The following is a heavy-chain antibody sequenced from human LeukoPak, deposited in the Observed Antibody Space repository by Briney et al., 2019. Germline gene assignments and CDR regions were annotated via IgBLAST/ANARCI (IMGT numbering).Heavy chain of an antibody. CDR1: GFTFSDYY. D-gene: IGHD3-10*01. CDR3: AREFDPFRGMGDP. V-gene: IGHV3-11*01. Sequence: PGGSLRLSCAASGFTFSDYYMSWIRQAPGKGLGWVSYISSSGSTIYYADSVKGRFTTSRDNAKNSLYLQMNSLRAEDTAVYYCAREFDPFRGMGDPWGQGTLVTVSS. J-gene: IGHJ5*02. CDR2: ISSSGSTI.